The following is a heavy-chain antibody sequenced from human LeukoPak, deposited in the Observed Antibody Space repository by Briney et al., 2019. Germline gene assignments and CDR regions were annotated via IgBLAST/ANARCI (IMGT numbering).Heavy chain of an antibody. CDR1: GFTFSSYS. V-gene: IGHV3-21*04. CDR3: ARSRRRGWFDP. CDR2: ITSSSSYI. D-gene: IGHD3-10*01. Sequence: GGSLRLSCAASGFTFSSYSMNWVRQAPGKGLEWVSSITSSSSYIYYADSVKGRFTISRDNAKNSLYLQMNSLRAEDTAVYYCARSRRRGWFDPWGQGTLVTVSS. J-gene: IGHJ5*02.